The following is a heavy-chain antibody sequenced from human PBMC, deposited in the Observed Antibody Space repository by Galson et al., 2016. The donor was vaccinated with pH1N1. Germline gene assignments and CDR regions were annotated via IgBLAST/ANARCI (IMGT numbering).Heavy chain of an antibody. CDR1: GFPFSHYY. D-gene: IGHD3-10*01. Sequence: SLRLSCAASGFPFSHYYMGWIRQAPGKGLEWISYISGSDTTIYYADSVRGRFTIYRDNAQNSLYLHMNSLRAEDTAVDYCARDHFGWAFDVWGPGTMVTVSP. CDR2: ISGSDTTI. J-gene: IGHJ3*01. CDR3: ARDHFGWAFDV. V-gene: IGHV3-11*01.